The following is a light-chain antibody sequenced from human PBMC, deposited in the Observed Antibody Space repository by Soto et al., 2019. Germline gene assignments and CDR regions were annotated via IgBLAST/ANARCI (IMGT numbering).Light chain of an antibody. CDR1: SSDVGGYNY. Sequence: QSALTQPASVSGSPGQSITISCTGTSSDVGGYNYVSWYQLHPGKAPQLMIFEVSNRPSGVSNRFSGSKSGNTASLTISGLQAEDEADYYCISYTTNNTLGVFGGGTQLTVL. CDR3: ISYTTNNTLGV. J-gene: IGLJ3*02. V-gene: IGLV2-14*01. CDR2: EVS.